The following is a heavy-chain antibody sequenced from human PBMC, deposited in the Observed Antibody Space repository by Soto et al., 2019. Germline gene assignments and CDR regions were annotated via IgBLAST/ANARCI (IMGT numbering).Heavy chain of an antibody. D-gene: IGHD3-16*01. Sequence: QVQLVQSGAEVKKPGSSVKVSCKASGGAFSDYAFSWVRQAPGQGLEWLGGIMPIFRAPDYAQKFQGRVTITADASKRTAYMGMRSLRSEDTVVYYCASWLKEADTGNYYYGMDVWGQGTTVTVS. CDR1: GGAFSDYA. CDR2: IMPIFRAP. CDR3: ASWLKEADTGNYYYGMDV. J-gene: IGHJ6*02. V-gene: IGHV1-69*12.